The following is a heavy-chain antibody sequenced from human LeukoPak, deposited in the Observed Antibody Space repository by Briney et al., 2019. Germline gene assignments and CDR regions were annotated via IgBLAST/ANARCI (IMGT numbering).Heavy chain of an antibody. V-gene: IGHV4-4*07. CDR1: GASINTYY. D-gene: IGHD2-15*01. CDR3: ARDRVESSGYYYCYGMDV. J-gene: IGHJ6*02. Sequence: PSETLSLTCTVSGASINTYYWSWIRQPAGKGLEWLGRIYTSSGSTNYSPSLKSRVTISLDRSKNQFSLKLSSVTAADTAVYYCARDRVESSGYYYCYGMDVWGQGTTVTVSS. CDR2: IYTSSGST.